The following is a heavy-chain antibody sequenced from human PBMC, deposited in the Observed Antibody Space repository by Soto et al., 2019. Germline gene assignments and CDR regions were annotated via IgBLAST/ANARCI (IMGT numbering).Heavy chain of an antibody. Sequence: QVQLVQSGAEVKKPGSSVKVSCKASGGTFSSYAISWVRQAPGQGLEWMGGIIPIFGTANYAQKFQGRVTITADESTSTGYMELSSLRSEDTAVYYCARVVVTASAGGYYYGMDVWGQGTTVTVSS. CDR3: ARVVVTASAGGYYYGMDV. V-gene: IGHV1-69*12. CDR1: GGTFSSYA. J-gene: IGHJ6*02. CDR2: IIPIFGTA. D-gene: IGHD2-21*02.